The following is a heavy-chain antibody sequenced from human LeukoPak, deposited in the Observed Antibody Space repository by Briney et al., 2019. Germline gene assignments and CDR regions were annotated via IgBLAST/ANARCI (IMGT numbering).Heavy chain of an antibody. V-gene: IGHV1-18*01. CDR3: ARRYYDFWSGYYEGEGPVDY. D-gene: IGHD3-3*01. CDR2: ISAYNGNT. CDR1: GYTFTSYG. J-gene: IGHJ4*02. Sequence: GASVKVSCKASGYTFTSYGISWVRQAPGQGLEWMGWISAYNGNTNYAQKLQGRVTMTTDTSTSTAYMELRSLRSDDTAVYYCARRYYDFWSGYYEGEGPVDYWGRGTLVTVSS.